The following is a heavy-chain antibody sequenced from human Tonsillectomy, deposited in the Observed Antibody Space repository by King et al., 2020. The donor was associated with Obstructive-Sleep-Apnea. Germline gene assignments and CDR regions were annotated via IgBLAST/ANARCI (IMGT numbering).Heavy chain of an antibody. CDR3: ARRDGSGPPGGD. Sequence: QLQESGPGLVKPSETLSLTCTVSCGSISSSSYYWGWIRQPPGKGLEWIGRIYYSGSTYYNPSLKSRVTISVDTSKNQFSLKLSSVTAADTAVYYCARRDGSGPPGGDWGQGTLVTVSS. V-gene: IGHV4-39*07. D-gene: IGHD5-24*01. CDR1: CGSISSSSYY. CDR2: IYYSGST. J-gene: IGHJ4*02.